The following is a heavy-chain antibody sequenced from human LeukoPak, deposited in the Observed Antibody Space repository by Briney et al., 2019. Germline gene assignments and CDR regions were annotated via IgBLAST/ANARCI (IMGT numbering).Heavy chain of an antibody. D-gene: IGHD6-19*01. V-gene: IGHV4-34*01. J-gene: IGHJ4*02. CDR3: ARGQVGRAGTFRIWAYFDH. CDR2: INHSGST. Sequence: PSETLSLTCAVYGXSFSGYYWSWIRQPPGKGREWIGEINHSGSTNYNPSLKSRVTISVDTSKNQFSLKLSSVTAADTAVYYCARGQVGRAGTFRIWAYFDHWGQGTLVIVSS. CDR1: GXSFSGYY.